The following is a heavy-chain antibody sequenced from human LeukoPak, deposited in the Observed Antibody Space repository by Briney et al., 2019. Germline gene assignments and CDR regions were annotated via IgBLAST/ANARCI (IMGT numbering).Heavy chain of an antibody. J-gene: IGHJ4*02. CDR3: ARDPDYYDTSGPYFDY. CDR1: GFTFSDYA. CDR2: IRYDGNNK. Sequence: GGSLRLSCAASGFTFSDYAMHWVRQAPGKGLEWVAFIRYDGNNKYYADSVKGRFTISRDNARNSLYLQLDSLRAEDTAVYYCARDPDYYDTSGPYFDYWGRGILVTVSS. D-gene: IGHD3-22*01. V-gene: IGHV3-30*02.